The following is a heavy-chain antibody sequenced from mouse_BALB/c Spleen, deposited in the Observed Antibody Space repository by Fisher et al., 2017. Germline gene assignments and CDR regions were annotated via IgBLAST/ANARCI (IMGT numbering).Heavy chain of an antibody. J-gene: IGHJ4*01. V-gene: IGHV1-69*02. CDR3: ARWDWGYYAMDY. D-gene: IGHD4-1*01. Sequence: KFKGKATLTADKSSSTAYMQLSSLTSEDSAVYYCARWDWGYYAMDYWGQGTSVTVSS.